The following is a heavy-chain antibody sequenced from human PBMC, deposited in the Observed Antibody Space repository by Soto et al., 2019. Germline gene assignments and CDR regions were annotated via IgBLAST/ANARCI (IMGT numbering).Heavy chain of an antibody. V-gene: IGHV3-30*18. CDR3: AKGYQSIVLVPPAIDY. J-gene: IGHJ4*02. Sequence: QVQLVESGGGAVQPGRSLRLSCAASGFTFSSYGMHWVRQAPGKGLEWVAVISYDGSNKYYADSVKGRFTVSRDDSKDTLYLQMSSLIPEDTALYYCAKGYQSIVLVPPAIDYWGQGTLVTVSS. CDR2: ISYDGSNK. CDR1: GFTFSSYG. D-gene: IGHD2-2*01.